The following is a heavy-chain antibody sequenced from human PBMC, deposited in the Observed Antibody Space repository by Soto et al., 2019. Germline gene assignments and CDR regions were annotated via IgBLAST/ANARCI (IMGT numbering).Heavy chain of an antibody. Sequence: ASVKVSCKAFGYSFSNYDINWARQATGQGLEWMGWMNPNSGNTGYAQSLQGRVTMTRNTSISTAYMELSSLRSDDTAVYYCARGQQLMLNSDAFDIWGQGTMVTVSS. D-gene: IGHD6-13*01. J-gene: IGHJ3*02. CDR2: MNPNSGNT. V-gene: IGHV1-8*02. CDR1: GYSFSNYD. CDR3: ARGQQLMLNSDAFDI.